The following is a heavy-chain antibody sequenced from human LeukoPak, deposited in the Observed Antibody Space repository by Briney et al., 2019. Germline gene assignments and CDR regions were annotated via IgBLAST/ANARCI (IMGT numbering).Heavy chain of an antibody. V-gene: IGHV4-34*01. Sequence: SETLSLTCADYGGSFSGYYWSWIRQPPGTGLEWIGEINHSGSTYYNPFLKSRVTISVDTSKNQFSLKLSSVAAAGTAVYYGARSEGGYSGYDFDYWGQGTLVSVSS. CDR3: ARSEGGYSGYDFDY. CDR2: INHSGST. D-gene: IGHD5-12*01. J-gene: IGHJ4*02. CDR1: GGSFSGYY.